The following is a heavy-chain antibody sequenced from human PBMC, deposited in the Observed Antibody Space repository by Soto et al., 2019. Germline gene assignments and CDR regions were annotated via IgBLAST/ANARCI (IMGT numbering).Heavy chain of an antibody. Sequence: QVQLVQSGAEVKKPGASVTVSCKTSGYTFSNYGINWVRQAPGQGLEWMGWISGYNGNTNSAQTVQGRATMTTDTSTGTVYMELRSLKSDDTAIYYCSRFIMVGGWFDPNYYHGMDVWGQGTTVTVSS. V-gene: IGHV1-18*01. D-gene: IGHD6-19*01. CDR2: ISGYNGNT. CDR1: GYTFSNYG. J-gene: IGHJ6*02. CDR3: SRFIMVGGWFDPNYYHGMDV.